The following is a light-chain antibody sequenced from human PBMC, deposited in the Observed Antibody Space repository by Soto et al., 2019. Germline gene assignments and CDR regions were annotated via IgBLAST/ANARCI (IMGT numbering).Light chain of an antibody. J-gene: IGLJ1*01. Sequence: QSALTQPASVSGSPGQSITMSCTGTSRDVGGHDYVSWYQQHPGKAPKLMIYDVSNRPSGVSDRFSGSKSGNTASLTISGLQDEDEADSFCTSLTIPGTLLVFGTGTKLTV. V-gene: IGLV2-14*03. CDR2: DVS. CDR1: SRDVGGHDY. CDR3: TSLTIPGTLLV.